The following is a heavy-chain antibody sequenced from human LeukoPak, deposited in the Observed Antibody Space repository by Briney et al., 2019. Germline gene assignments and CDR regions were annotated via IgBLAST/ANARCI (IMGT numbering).Heavy chain of an antibody. D-gene: IGHD5-12*01. CDR2: INHSGST. Sequence: PPETLSLTCAVYGGSFSGYYWSWIRQPPGKGLEWIGEINHSGSTNYNPSLKSRVTISVDTSKNQFSLKLSSVTAADTAVYYCARGGGYDFYYYYMDVWGKGTTVTVSS. J-gene: IGHJ6*03. V-gene: IGHV4-34*01. CDR3: ARGGGYDFYYYYMDV. CDR1: GGSFSGYY.